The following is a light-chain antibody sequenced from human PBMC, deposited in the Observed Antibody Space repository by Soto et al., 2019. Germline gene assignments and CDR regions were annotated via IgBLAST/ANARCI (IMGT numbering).Light chain of an antibody. CDR2: YAY. Sequence: EIVLTQSPGTLSFSPGEKATLSCRASQSVSSNYLAWYQQKPGQAPRLLIYYAYRRTTGIPDRFSGSGSGTDFTLTISSLQPDDFATYYCQQYNSYSWTFGQGTKVDIK. CDR3: QQYNSYSWT. J-gene: IGKJ1*01. V-gene: IGKV3-20*01. CDR1: QSVSSNY.